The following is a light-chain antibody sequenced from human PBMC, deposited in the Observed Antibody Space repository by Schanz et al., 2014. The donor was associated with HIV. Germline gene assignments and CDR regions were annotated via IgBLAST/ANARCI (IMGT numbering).Light chain of an antibody. J-gene: IGLJ2*01. V-gene: IGLV2-8*01. CDR2: EVS. CDR1: SSDAGAYKY. Sequence: QSALTQPPSASGSPGQSVTISCTGTSSDAGAYKYVSWYQQHLGKAPKLMIFEVSERPSGVSDRFSGSKSGNTASLTISGLQTDDEGDYYCSSYTTNRPVTFGGGTKLTVL. CDR3: SSYTTNRPVT.